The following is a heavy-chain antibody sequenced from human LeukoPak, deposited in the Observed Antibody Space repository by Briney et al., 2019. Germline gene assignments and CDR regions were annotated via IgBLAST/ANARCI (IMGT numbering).Heavy chain of an antibody. CDR1: SGSISSNY. CDR3: AREKTQGLFDY. CDR2: ISYSGNT. J-gene: IGHJ4*02. V-gene: IGHV4-59*12. Sequence: SETLSLTCTVSSGSISSNYWNWIRQPPGKGLEWIGYISYSGNTNYNPSLKSRVTISVDTSKNQFSLKLSSVTAADTAVYYCAREKTQGLFDYWAREPWSPSPQ.